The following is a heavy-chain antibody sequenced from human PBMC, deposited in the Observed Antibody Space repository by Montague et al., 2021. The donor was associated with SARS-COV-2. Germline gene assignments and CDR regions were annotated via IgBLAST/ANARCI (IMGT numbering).Heavy chain of an antibody. J-gene: IGHJ6*02. D-gene: IGHD6-19*01. CDR1: SDSISNYY. CDR3: ARERAIPVAGYYYYAMDV. Sequence: SETLSLTCSVPSDSISNYYWTWVRQPAGRGLQWIGRIYSSGSTNYNPSLKSRITMSVDTSKKQVSLKMNSVTAADTALYYCARERAIPVAGYYYYAMDVWGQGTTVTVSS. CDR2: IYSSGST. V-gene: IGHV4-4*07.